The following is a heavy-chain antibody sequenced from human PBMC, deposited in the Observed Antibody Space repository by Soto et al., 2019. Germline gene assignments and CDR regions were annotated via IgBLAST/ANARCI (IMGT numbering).Heavy chain of an antibody. Sequence: SETLCLTWSVSGGSVSDKTYYWSWIRQPPGKRLEWIGYVYYSGTTNYNPSLKSRVTISVDLSKNRFSLRLSSVTTADTALYYCARTTAVPNTLRSRYFFDYWGQGTLVTVSS. CDR1: GGSVSDKTYY. J-gene: IGHJ4*02. CDR3: ARTTAVPNTLRSRYFFDY. V-gene: IGHV4-61*01. D-gene: IGHD4-17*01. CDR2: VYYSGTT.